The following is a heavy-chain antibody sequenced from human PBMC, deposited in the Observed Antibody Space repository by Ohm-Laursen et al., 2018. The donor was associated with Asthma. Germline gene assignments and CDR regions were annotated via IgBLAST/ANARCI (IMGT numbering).Heavy chain of an antibody. CDR2: VDPEDGET. CDR1: GYTFTDYY. V-gene: IGHV1-69-2*01. CDR3: ATSPFTTTVTILPYFDY. Sequence: ASVKVSCKVSGYTFTDYYMHWVQQAPGKGLEWMGLVDPEDGETIYAEKFQGRVTITADTSTDTAYMELSSLRSEDTAVYYCATSPFTTTVTILPYFDYWGQGTLVTVSS. D-gene: IGHD4-17*01. J-gene: IGHJ4*02.